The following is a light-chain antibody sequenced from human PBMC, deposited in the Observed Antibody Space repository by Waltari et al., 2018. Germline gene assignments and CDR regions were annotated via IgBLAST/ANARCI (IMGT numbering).Light chain of an antibody. Sequence: QLAVTQSPSASASLRAPVKLTCTLSSEHSAYAIAWHQHQPEKGPRFLMKIDGGGGHTKGDGYRVRCSGFGSGAERYLTVSSLQYEDEAAYYGQTWGPDAVVFGGGTKLTV. CDR2: IDGGGGH. CDR1: SEHSAYA. J-gene: IGLJ2*01. V-gene: IGLV4-69*01. CDR3: QTWGPDAVV.